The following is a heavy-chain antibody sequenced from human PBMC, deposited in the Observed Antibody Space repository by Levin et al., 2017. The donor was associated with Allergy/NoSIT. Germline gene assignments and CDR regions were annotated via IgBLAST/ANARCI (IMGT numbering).Heavy chain of an antibody. J-gene: IGHJ4*02. V-gene: IGHV3-73*01. CDR2: IRSKANSYAT. D-gene: IGHD3-3*01. Sequence: GGSLRLSCAASGFTFSGSAMHWVRQASGKGLEWVGRIRSKANSYATAYAASVKGRFTISRDDSKNTAYLHMNSLKTEDTAVYYCTRRASGTILGVVDIDYWGQGTLVTVSS. CDR1: GFTFSGSA. CDR3: TRRASGTILGVVDIDY.